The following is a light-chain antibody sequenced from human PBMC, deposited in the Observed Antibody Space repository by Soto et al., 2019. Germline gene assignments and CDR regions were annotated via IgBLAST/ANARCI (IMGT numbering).Light chain of an antibody. Sequence: EIVLTQSPGTLSLSPGERATLSCRASQSVSSSYLAWYQQKPGQAPRLLIYGASSRATGIPDRFSGGGSGTDFNLTISRLQPEDFAVYYCQQYDSSPLTFGGGTKVELK. CDR2: GAS. CDR1: QSVSSSY. CDR3: QQYDSSPLT. V-gene: IGKV3-20*01. J-gene: IGKJ4*01.